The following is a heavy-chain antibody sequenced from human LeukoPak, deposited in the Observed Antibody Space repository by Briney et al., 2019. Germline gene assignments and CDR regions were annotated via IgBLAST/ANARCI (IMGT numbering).Heavy chain of an antibody. Sequence: SVKVSCKASGGTFSSYAISWVRQAPGQGLEWMGGIIPIFGTANYAQKFQGRVTITADESTSTAYMELSSLRSEDTAVYYCARDYGGSSGWFDPWGQGTLVTVSS. J-gene: IGHJ5*02. V-gene: IGHV1-69*13. CDR1: GGTFSSYA. CDR2: IIPIFGTA. D-gene: IGHD4-23*01. CDR3: ARDYGGSSGWFDP.